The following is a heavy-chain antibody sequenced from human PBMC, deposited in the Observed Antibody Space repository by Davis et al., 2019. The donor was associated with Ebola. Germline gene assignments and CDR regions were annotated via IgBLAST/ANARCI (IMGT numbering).Heavy chain of an antibody. Sequence: ASVTVSCKASGYTFIGHYLHWVRQAPGQGLEWMGWINPNSGDTKFLQNFQGRVTVTRDTSISTVYMELSRLRSDDTAVYYCARGSGFWSGYFTANFDFWGQGALVTVSS. D-gene: IGHD3-3*01. CDR1: GYTFIGHY. J-gene: IGHJ4*02. CDR2: INPNSGDT. V-gene: IGHV1-2*02. CDR3: ARGSGFWSGYFTANFDF.